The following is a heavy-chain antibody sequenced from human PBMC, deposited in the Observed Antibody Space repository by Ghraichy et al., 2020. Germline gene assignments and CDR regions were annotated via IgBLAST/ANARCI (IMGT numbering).Heavy chain of an antibody. V-gene: IGHV4-34*01. J-gene: IGHJ3*02. CDR2: INHSGST. CDR1: GGSFSGYY. Sequence: SETLSLTCAVYGGSFSGYYWSWIRQPPGKGLEWIGEINHSGSTNYNPSLKSRVTISVDTSKNQFSLKLSSVTAADTAVYYCARGYYDSSGYYYPAFDIWGQGTMVTVSS. CDR3: ARGYYDSSGYYYPAFDI. D-gene: IGHD3-22*01.